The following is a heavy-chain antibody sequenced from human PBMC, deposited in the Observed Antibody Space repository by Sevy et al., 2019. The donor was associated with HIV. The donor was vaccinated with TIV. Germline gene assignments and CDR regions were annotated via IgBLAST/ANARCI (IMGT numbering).Heavy chain of an antibody. Sequence: GGSLRLSCAASEFMFSTYAMHWVRQAPGKGLEWVAVISYDGSSHYYADSVKGRFTISRDNSKNTLFLQMNSLRLEDSACDYCARDAGYSTGWYLSDYWGQGTLVTVSS. CDR2: ISYDGSSH. D-gene: IGHD6-19*01. V-gene: IGHV3-30-3*01. J-gene: IGHJ4*02. CDR1: EFMFSTYA. CDR3: ARDAGYSTGWYLSDY.